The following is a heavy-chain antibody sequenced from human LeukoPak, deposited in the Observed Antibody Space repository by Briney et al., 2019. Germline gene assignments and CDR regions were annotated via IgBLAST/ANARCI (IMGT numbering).Heavy chain of an antibody. CDR1: GGSISSGGYY. V-gene: IGHV4-31*03. D-gene: IGHD3-10*01. CDR2: IYYSGST. Sequence: SQTLSLTCTVSGGSISSGGYYWGWSRQHPGRGLEWIVYIYYSGSTYYNPSLKSGITISVDTSKNQFSLKLSSVTAADTAVYYCARGEYGSGSLNYYYYGMDVWGQGTTVTVSS. CDR3: ARGEYGSGSLNYYYYGMDV. J-gene: IGHJ6*02.